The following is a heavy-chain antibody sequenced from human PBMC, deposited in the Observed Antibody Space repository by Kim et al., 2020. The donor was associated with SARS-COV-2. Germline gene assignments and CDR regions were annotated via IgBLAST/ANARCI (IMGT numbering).Heavy chain of an antibody. J-gene: IGHJ4*02. CDR1: GFAVYRFA. CDR3: AKDHPSPGWPTFGD. D-gene: IGHD6-19*01. CDR2: ITNNNGKT. V-gene: IGHV3-23*01. Sequence: GGSLRLSCAASGFAVYRFAMNWVRQAPGKWLEWISAITNNNGKTYYQDSVRGRFTISRDESKNIVYLHMSNLRVEDTAIYYCAKDHPSPGWPTFGDWGQGTLVAVSS.